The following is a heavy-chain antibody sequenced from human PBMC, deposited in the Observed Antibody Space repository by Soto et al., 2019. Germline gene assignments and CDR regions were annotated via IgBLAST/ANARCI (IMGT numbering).Heavy chain of an antibody. J-gene: IGHJ5*02. CDR2: IYYSGST. D-gene: IGHD5-18*01. CDR3: AGSRGYSYGLYWFDP. V-gene: IGHV4-39*01. Sequence: SETLSLTCTVSGGSISSSSYYWGWIRQPPGKGLEWIGSIYYSGSTYYNPSLKSRVTISVDTSKNQFSLKLSSVTAADTAVYYCAGSRGYSYGLYWFDPWGQGTLVTVSS. CDR1: GGSISSSSYY.